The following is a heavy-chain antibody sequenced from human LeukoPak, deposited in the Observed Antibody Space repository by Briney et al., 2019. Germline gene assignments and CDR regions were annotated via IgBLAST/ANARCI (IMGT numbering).Heavy chain of an antibody. Sequence: ASVKVSCKASGYTFTNYAMNWVRQAPGQGLEWMGWINTNTGSPTYAQGFTGRFVFSLDTSVSTAYLQITSLKAQDTAVYYCARTRQCTGGSCYWFDPWGQGTLVTVSS. CDR2: INTNTGSP. V-gene: IGHV7-4-1*02. CDR1: GYTFTNYA. CDR3: ARTRQCTGGSCYWFDP. J-gene: IGHJ5*02. D-gene: IGHD2-15*01.